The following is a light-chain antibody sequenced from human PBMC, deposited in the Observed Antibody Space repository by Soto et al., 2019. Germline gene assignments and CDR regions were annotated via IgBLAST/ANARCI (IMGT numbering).Light chain of an antibody. J-gene: IGKJ5*01. CDR1: QSVSSSY. CDR3: QQYGSSPPIT. CDR2: GAS. V-gene: IGKV3-20*01. Sequence: ESVLTQSPATLSLSPGERATLSCRASQSVSSSYLAWYQQKPGQAPRLLIYGASTRATGIPDRFSGSASGTDFTLTISRLEPADFAVYYCQQYGSSPPITFGQGTRLEIK.